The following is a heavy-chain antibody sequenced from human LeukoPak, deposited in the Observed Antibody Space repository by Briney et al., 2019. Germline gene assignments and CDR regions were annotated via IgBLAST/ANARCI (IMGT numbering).Heavy chain of an antibody. CDR2: ISSRSSTI. D-gene: IGHD6-13*01. J-gene: IGHJ6*02. Sequence: GGSLRLSCAASKFTFNTYSMNWVRQAPGKGLEWLSYISSRSSTIYYADSVKGRFTISRDNANNSLYLQMNSLRAEDTAVYYCTRDPIAAAGTAYYYYGMDVWGQGTTVTVSS. CDR1: KFTFNTYS. V-gene: IGHV3-48*01. CDR3: TRDPIAAAGTAYYYYGMDV.